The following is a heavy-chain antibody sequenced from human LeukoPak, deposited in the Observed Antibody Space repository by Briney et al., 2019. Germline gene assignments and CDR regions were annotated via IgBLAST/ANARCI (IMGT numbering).Heavy chain of an antibody. D-gene: IGHD1-26*01. J-gene: IGHJ6*02. Sequence: ASVKVSCKASGYTFTSYAMHWVRQAPGQRLEWMGWINAGNGNTKYSQKFQGRVTITRDTSASTAYMELSSLRSEDTAVYYCARENSGSYLYYYYGMDVWGQGTTVTVSS. CDR1: GYTFTSYA. CDR2: INAGNGNT. CDR3: ARENSGSYLYYYYGMDV. V-gene: IGHV1-3*01.